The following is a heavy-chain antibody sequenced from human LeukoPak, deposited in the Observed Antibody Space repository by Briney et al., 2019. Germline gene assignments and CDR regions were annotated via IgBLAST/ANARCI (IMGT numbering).Heavy chain of an antibody. CDR2: MSFDGDSE. Sequence: GGSLRLSCAASGFTFSTYPMHWVRQAPGKGLEWVAVMSFDGDSEYYSDSVRGRFTVSRDNAKSTLYLQMNSLRPEDTAVYFCARTGVTVAAHSNNYYYYYYMDVWGKGTTVTVSS. CDR3: ARTGVTVAAHSNNYYYYYYMDV. D-gene: IGHD6-19*01. V-gene: IGHV3-30-3*01. CDR1: GFTFSTYP. J-gene: IGHJ6*03.